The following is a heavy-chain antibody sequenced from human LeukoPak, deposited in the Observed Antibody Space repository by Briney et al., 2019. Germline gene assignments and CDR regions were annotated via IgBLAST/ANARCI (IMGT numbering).Heavy chain of an antibody. CDR1: GGSISSSSYY. CDR3: ARGLYSGSYYSFDY. J-gene: IGHJ4*02. CDR2: IYYSGST. V-gene: IGHV4-39*07. D-gene: IGHD1-26*01. Sequence: PSETLSLTCTVSGGSISSSSYYWGWIRQPPGKGLEWIGSIYYSGSTYYNPSLKSRVTISVDTSKNQFSLKLSSVTAADTAVYYCARGLYSGSYYSFDYWGQGTLVTVSS.